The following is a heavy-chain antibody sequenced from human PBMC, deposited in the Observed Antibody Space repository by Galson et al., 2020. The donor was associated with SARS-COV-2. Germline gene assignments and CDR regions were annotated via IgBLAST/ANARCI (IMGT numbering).Heavy chain of an antibody. Sequence: GGSLRLSCAASGFTFGRYWMAWVRQAPGQGLQWVANINHDGSEKNYVDSLKGRFTISRDNAKNSLSLQMNSLKAEDTAVYFCVRDTLDGHNSGWSDSHRIFDYWGQGSLVTVSS. CDR2: INHDGSEK. CDR3: VRDTLDGHNSGWSDSHRIFDY. CDR1: GFTFGRYW. D-gene: IGHD6-19*01. V-gene: IGHV3-7*01. J-gene: IGHJ4*02.